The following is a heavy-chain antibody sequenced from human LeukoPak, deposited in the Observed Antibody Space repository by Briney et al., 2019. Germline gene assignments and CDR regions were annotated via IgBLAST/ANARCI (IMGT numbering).Heavy chain of an antibody. Sequence: ASVKVSYKASGYTFTGYYMHWVRQAPGQGLEWMGWINPNSGGTNYAQKFQGRVTMTRDTSISTAYMELSRLRSDDTAVCYCARDWGLDIHGLPIDYWGQGTLVTVSS. CDR1: GYTFTGYY. D-gene: IGHD3-16*01. CDR3: ARDWGLDIHGLPIDY. CDR2: INPNSGGT. V-gene: IGHV1-2*02. J-gene: IGHJ4*02.